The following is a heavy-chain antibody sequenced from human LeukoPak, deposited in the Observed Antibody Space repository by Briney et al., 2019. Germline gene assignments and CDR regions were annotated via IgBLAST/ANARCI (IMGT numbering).Heavy chain of an antibody. CDR3: ARVGYSSGWYAYFDY. J-gene: IGHJ4*02. D-gene: IGHD6-19*01. CDR1: GYTFTSYY. CDR2: INPSGGST. Sequence: ASVKVSCKASGYTFTSYYMHWVRQAPGQGLEWMGIINPSGGSTSYAQKFQGRVTMTRDTSTSTVYMELSSLRSEDTAAYYCARVGYSSGWYAYFDYWGQGTLVTVSS. V-gene: IGHV1-46*01.